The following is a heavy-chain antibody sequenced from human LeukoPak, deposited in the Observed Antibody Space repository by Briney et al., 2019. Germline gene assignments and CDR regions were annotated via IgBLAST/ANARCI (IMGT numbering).Heavy chain of an antibody. Sequence: GASVKVSCKVSGYTLTELSMHWVRQAPGKGLEWMGGFDPEDGETIYAQKFQGRVTMTEDTSTDTAYMELSSLRSEDTAVYYCATTYCSSTSCHNANYFDYWGQGTLVTVSS. D-gene: IGHD2-2*01. V-gene: IGHV1-24*01. CDR1: GYTLTELS. CDR2: FDPEDGET. J-gene: IGHJ4*02. CDR3: ATTYCSSTSCHNANYFDY.